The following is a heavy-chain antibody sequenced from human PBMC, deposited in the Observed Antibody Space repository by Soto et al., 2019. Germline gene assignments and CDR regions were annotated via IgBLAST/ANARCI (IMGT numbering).Heavy chain of an antibody. Sequence: QVQLVESGGGVVQPGRSLRLSCAASGFTFSTYGMHWVRQAPGKGLEWVAVIYSDGCDEYYADSVRGRFDISRDNSKNTLYLQMNSLRAEDTAVYYCARNTGSGWANFDYWGQGTLVTVSS. CDR2: IYSDGCDE. CDR3: ARNTGSGWANFDY. J-gene: IGHJ4*02. CDR1: GFTFSTYG. D-gene: IGHD6-19*01. V-gene: IGHV3-33*01.